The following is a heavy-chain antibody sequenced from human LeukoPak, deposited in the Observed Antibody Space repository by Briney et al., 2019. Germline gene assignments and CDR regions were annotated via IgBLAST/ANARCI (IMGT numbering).Heavy chain of an antibody. CDR3: VREYSTMAFDY. D-gene: IGHD4-11*01. V-gene: IGHV7-4-1*02. J-gene: IGHJ4*02. Sequence: GASVKVSCKASGYTFTTYAIHWVRQAPGQRLEWMGWINTINGNPTYAQGFTGRFAFSFDTSVRTAYLQVNSLKGEDTAVYYCVREYSTMAFDYWGQGTLVTVSS. CDR1: GYTFTTYA. CDR2: INTINGNP.